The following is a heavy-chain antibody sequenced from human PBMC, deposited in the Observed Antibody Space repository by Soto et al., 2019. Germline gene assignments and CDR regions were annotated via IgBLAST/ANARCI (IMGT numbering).Heavy chain of an antibody. CDR3: ARGVPAANEGSYQFDS. J-gene: IGHJ4*02. CDR2: VFYSGSA. Sequence: SETLSLTCIVSGGSISRSPYYWGWIRQTPGKGLEWIASVFYSGSATYNPSLKSRVTISVDKSNNQFFLSLRSVTAADTAVFYCARGVPAANEGSYQFDSWGQGALVTVSS. CDR1: GGSISRSPYY. D-gene: IGHD2-2*01. V-gene: IGHV4-39*07.